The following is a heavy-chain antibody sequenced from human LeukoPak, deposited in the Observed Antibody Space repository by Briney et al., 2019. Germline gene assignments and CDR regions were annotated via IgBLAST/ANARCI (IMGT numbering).Heavy chain of an antibody. J-gene: IGHJ4*02. CDR3: ARGTSARLWEGPDY. CDR1: GFTFSSYW. V-gene: IGHV3-74*01. Sequence: GGSLRLSCAASGFTFSSYWMHWVRQAPGKGLVWVSRINTDGGTTSYADSVKGRFTISRDNSKNTLYLQMNSLRAEDTAVYYCARGTSARLWEGPDYWGQGTLVTVSS. D-gene: IGHD1-26*01. CDR2: INTDGGTT.